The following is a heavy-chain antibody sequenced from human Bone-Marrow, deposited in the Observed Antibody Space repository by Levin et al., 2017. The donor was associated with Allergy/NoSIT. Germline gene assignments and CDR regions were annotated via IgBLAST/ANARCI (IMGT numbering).Heavy chain of an antibody. J-gene: IGHJ3*02. D-gene: IGHD5/OR15-5a*01. V-gene: IGHV4-31*03. CDR1: GGSVSSGTYY. CDR2: IYWTGST. Sequence: SETLSLTCTVSGGSVSSGTYYWSWIRQHPGKGLEWIGYIYWTGSTYYHPSLLSRVTMSVDTSKNQFSLNLSSVTAADTAVYYCAGDQKNIVSTVDAFDIWGQGTMVTVSS. CDR3: AGDQKNIVSTVDAFDI.